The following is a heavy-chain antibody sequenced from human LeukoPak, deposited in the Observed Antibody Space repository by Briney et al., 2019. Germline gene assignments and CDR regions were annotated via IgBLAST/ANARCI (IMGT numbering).Heavy chain of an antibody. Sequence: KTSQTLSLTCIASGGSISSGDYYWSWIRQPPGKGLEWIGYIYHSGSTNYNPSLKNRLTISVDTSKNQFSMKLSSVTAADTAFYYCARSPSPYYYGSGSSNWFDPWGQGTLVTVSS. V-gene: IGHV4-30-4*01. J-gene: IGHJ5*02. D-gene: IGHD3-10*01. CDR3: ARSPSPYYYGSGSSNWFDP. CDR1: GGSISSGDYY. CDR2: IYHSGST.